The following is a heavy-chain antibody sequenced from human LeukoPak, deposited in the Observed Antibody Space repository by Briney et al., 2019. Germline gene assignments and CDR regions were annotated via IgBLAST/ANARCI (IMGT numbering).Heavy chain of an antibody. Sequence: PGGSLRLSCAASGFTVSSNYMSWVRQAPGKGLEWVSVIYSGGSTYYADSVKGRFTISRDNSKNTLYLQMNSLRAEDTAVYYCAKDQGRVRWELRSPRSRLDPPTAFDYWGQGTLVTVSS. D-gene: IGHD1-26*01. CDR1: GFTVSSNY. CDR3: AKDQGRVRWELRSPRSRLDPPTAFDY. J-gene: IGHJ4*02. V-gene: IGHV3-53*01. CDR2: IYSGGST.